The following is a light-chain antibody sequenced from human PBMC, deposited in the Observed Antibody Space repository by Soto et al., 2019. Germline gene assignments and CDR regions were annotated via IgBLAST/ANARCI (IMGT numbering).Light chain of an antibody. CDR3: SSYTTSNTRQIV. Sequence: SELTNPASVSGAPGQSIPISCTGTSSDVGGYNYVSWYQHHPGKAPKLIIYDVSNRPSGVSNRFSGSKSGNTASLTISGLQPEDEADYYCSSYTTSNTRQIVFGTGTKVTVL. J-gene: IGLJ1*01. CDR1: SSDVGGYNY. CDR2: DVS. V-gene: IGLV2-14*03.